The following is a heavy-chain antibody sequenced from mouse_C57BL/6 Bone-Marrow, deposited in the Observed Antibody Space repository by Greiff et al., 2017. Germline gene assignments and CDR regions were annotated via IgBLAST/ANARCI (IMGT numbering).Heavy chain of an antibody. Sequence: VKVVESGAELVKPGASVKLSCKASGYTFTEYTIHWVKQRPGQGLEWIGWFYPGSGSIKYNEKFKDKATLTADKSSSTAYMELSRLTSEDSAVYFGAKQEAGYDVGWFAYWGQGTLVTVSA. CDR2: FYPGSGSI. J-gene: IGHJ3*01. CDR1: GYTFTEYT. D-gene: IGHD2-2*01. CDR3: AKQEAGYDVGWFAY. V-gene: IGHV1-62-2*01.